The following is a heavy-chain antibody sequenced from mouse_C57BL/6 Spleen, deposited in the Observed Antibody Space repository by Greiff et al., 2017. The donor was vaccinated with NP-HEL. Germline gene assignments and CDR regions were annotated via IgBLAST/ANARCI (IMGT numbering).Heavy chain of an antibody. V-gene: IGHV2-9-1*01. CDR2: IWPGGGS. D-gene: IGHD2-2*01. J-gene: IGHJ4*01. CDR1: GFSLTSYA. Sequence: VQLVESGPGLVAPSQSLSITCTVSGFSLTSYAISWVRQPPGKGLEWLGVIWPGGGSNYNSALKSRLSISKDNSKSQVFLKMNSLQPDDTARYSCARKGYYDAMDYWGQGTSVTVAS. CDR3: ARKGYYDAMDY.